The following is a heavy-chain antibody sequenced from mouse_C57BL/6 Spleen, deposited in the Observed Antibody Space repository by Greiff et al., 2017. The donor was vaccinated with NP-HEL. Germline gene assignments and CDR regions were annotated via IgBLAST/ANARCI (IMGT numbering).Heavy chain of an antibody. D-gene: IGHD3-2*02. CDR2: INPNNGGT. V-gene: IGHV1-26*01. Sequence: VQLQQSGPELVKPGASVKLSCKASGYTFTDYYMNWVKQSPGKSLEWIGDINPNNGGTSYNQKFKGKATLTVDKSSSTAYMELRSLTSEDSAVYYCATLDSSAYWGQGTTLTVSS. CDR1: GYTFTDYY. J-gene: IGHJ2*01. CDR3: ATLDSSAY.